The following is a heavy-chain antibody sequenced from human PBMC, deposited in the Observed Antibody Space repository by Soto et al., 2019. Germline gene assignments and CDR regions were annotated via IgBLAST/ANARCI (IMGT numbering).Heavy chain of an antibody. J-gene: IGHJ4*02. V-gene: IGHV4-30-4*01. Sequence: SETLSLTCTVSGGSISSGNYYWSWIRQPPGKGLEWIGFISYSGTTHYSASLRSRVSISVDTSKNQFSLDLSSVTAADTAVYYCARRYSSGFDFWGQGTLVTVSS. D-gene: IGHD6-19*01. CDR2: ISYSGTT. CDR1: GGSISSGNYY. CDR3: ARRYSSGFDF.